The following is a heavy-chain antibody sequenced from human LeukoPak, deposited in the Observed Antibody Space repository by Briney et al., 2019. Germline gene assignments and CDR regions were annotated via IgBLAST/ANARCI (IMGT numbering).Heavy chain of an antibody. D-gene: IGHD2-15*01. CDR3: ARGRVVVVVAATDSGIDY. CDR1: GGSISSGGYY. V-gene: IGHV4-31*03. J-gene: IGHJ4*02. Sequence: PSETLSLTCTVSGGSISSGGYYWSWIRQHPGKGLEWIGYIYYSGSTYYNPSLRSRVTISVDTSKSQFSLKLSSVTAADTAVYYCARGRVVVVVAATDSGIDYWGQGTLVTVSS. CDR2: IYYSGST.